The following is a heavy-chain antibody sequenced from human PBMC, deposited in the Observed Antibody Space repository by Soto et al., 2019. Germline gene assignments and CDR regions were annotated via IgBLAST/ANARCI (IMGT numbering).Heavy chain of an antibody. CDR1: GFTFSSYG. CDR2: IWYDGSNK. Sequence: GGSLRLSCAASGFTFSSYGMHWVRQAPGKRLEWVAVIWYDGSNKYYADSVKGRFTISRDNSKNTLYLQMNSLRAEDTAVYYCARGPMVRGVVFDYWGQETLVTVSS. CDR3: ARGPMVRGVVFDY. J-gene: IGHJ4*02. D-gene: IGHD3-10*01. V-gene: IGHV3-33*01.